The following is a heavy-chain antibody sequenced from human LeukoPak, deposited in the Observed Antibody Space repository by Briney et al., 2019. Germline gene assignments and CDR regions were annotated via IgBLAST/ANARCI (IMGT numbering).Heavy chain of an antibody. CDR1: GGTFSSYA. D-gene: IGHD2-21*02. CDR2: IIPIFGTT. J-gene: IGHJ4*02. Sequence: GSSVKVSCKASGGTFSSYAISWVRQAPGQGLEWMGGIIPIFGTTNYAQKFQGRVTITADESTSTAYMELSSLRSEDTAVYYCARSEIEIAYCGGDCSAPFDYWGQGTLVTVSS. CDR3: ARSEIEIAYCGGDCSAPFDY. V-gene: IGHV1-69*01.